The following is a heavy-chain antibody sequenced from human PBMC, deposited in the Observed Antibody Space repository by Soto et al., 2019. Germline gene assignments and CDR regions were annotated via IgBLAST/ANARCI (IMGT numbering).Heavy chain of an antibody. Sequence: PGGSLRLSCAASGFTFDDYAMHRVRQAPGKGLEWVSGISWNSGSIGYADSVKGRFTISRDNAKNSLYLQMNSLRAEDTALYYCAKDYYDFWSGPLGNWFDPWGQGTLVTVSS. CDR1: GFTFDDYA. CDR3: AKDYYDFWSGPLGNWFDP. D-gene: IGHD3-3*01. J-gene: IGHJ5*02. CDR2: ISWNSGSI. V-gene: IGHV3-9*01.